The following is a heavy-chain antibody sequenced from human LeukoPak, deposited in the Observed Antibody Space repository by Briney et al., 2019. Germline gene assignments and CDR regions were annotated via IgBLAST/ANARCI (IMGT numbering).Heavy chain of an antibody. CDR2: INPNSGGT. Sequence: ASVQVSCKASGYTFTGYYMHWVRQAAGQGVEWMGWINPNSGGTNYAQKCQGSVTMTKDTSISTAYMELSRRRSDDTAVYYCARSPRYSSSFDQFDYWGQGTLVTVSS. D-gene: IGHD6-6*01. V-gene: IGHV1-2*02. CDR1: GYTFTGYY. J-gene: IGHJ4*02. CDR3: ARSPRYSSSFDQFDY.